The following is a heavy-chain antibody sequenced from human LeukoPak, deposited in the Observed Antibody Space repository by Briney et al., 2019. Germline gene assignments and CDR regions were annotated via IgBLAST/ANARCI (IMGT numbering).Heavy chain of an antibody. CDR1: GYSISSGYY. V-gene: IGHV4-38-2*01. CDR2: IYHSGST. J-gene: IGHJ5*02. D-gene: IGHD6-13*01. CDR3: ASCKGSSIWYAGAWFYP. Sequence: SETLSLTCAVAGYSISSGYYWGWIRQPPGKGLEWIGSIYHSGSTYYNPSLKSRVTISVDTSKNQFSLKLSSVTAADTAVYYCASCKGSSIWYAGAWFYPWAQGTLVTVSS.